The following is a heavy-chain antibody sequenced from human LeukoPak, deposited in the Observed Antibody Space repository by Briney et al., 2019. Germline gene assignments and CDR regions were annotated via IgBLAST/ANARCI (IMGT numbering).Heavy chain of an antibody. D-gene: IGHD3-3*01. Sequence: SETLSLTCAVYGGSFSAYYWSWIRQPAGKGLEWIGRIYTSGSTNYNPSLKSRVTMSVDTSKNQFSLKLSSVTAADTAVYYCASSVYRGYYDFWSGYYPLDYWGQGTLVTVSS. CDR3: ASSVYRGYYDFWSGYYPLDY. CDR2: IYTSGST. J-gene: IGHJ4*02. CDR1: GGSFSAYY. V-gene: IGHV4-59*10.